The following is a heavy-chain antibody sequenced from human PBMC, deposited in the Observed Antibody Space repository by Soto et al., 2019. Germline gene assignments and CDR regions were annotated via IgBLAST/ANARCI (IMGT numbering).Heavy chain of an antibody. J-gene: IGHJ4*02. D-gene: IGHD2-8*01. CDR1: GFSLSTSGVG. Sequence: QITLTESGPTLVKPTQTLTLTCTFSGFSLSTSGVGVGWIRQPPGKALEWLAVIYWDDDKRYRPSLKNRLTITKDTSKNHVVLTMTNIDAVDTATYYCAHKEPRMNHFDYWGQGTPVTVSS. V-gene: IGHV2-5*02. CDR2: IYWDDDK. CDR3: AHKEPRMNHFDY.